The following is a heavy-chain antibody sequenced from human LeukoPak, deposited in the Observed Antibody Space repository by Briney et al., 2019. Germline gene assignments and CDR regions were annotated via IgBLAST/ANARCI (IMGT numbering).Heavy chain of an antibody. J-gene: IGHJ4*02. CDR3: TRGGRGTSYYWQY. Sequence: QSGGSLRLSCAVSGFTFSYYWMTWVRQAPGKGLEWVANIKQDGSDKYYVDSVKGRFTISRDNAENSLYLHMNSLRAEDTAVYYCTRGGRGTSYYWQYWGQGTLVTVSS. D-gene: IGHD1-26*01. CDR2: IKQDGSDK. V-gene: IGHV3-7*01. CDR1: GFTFSYYW.